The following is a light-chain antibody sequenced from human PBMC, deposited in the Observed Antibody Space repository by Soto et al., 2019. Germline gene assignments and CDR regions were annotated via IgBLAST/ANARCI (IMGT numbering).Light chain of an antibody. J-gene: IGKJ1*01. V-gene: IGKV3-15*01. CDR1: QSVGSS. CDR3: QQYNNWPLT. Sequence: EIVMTQSPATLSVSPGERATLSCRASQSVGSSLAWYQQKPGQAPRLLIYGASTRATGIPARFSGSGSGTEFTLTISSLQSEDLAVYYCQQYNNWPLTFGQGTKVEIK. CDR2: GAS.